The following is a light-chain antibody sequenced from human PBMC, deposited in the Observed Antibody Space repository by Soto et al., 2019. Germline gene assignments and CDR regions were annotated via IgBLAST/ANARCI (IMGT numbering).Light chain of an antibody. CDR3: SSYAVANRV. CDR2: EVT. CDR1: SSDVGANNY. Sequence: QSALTQPPSASGSPGQSVPLSCTGTSSDVGANNYVSWYQQHPGKAPKLMIYEVTKRPSGVPDRFSGSKSGNTASLTVSGLQAEDEAEYYCSSYAVANRVFGTGTKITVL. V-gene: IGLV2-8*01. J-gene: IGLJ1*01.